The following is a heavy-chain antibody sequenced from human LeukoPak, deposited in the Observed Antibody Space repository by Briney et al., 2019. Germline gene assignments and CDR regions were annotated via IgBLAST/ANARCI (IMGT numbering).Heavy chain of an antibody. V-gene: IGHV3-23*01. D-gene: IGHD2-15*01. CDR3: ARGINSYYYYGLDV. J-gene: IGHJ6*02. CDR2: MSGCGGST. Sequence: GGSLTLSCTVSGFTFSGYAMSWVRQAPGQGLEWVSAMSGCGGSTYYADSVRGRFTISRDNSKNTLYLQMNSLRAEDTAVYYCARGINSYYYYGLDVWGQGTTVTVSS. CDR1: GFTFSGYA.